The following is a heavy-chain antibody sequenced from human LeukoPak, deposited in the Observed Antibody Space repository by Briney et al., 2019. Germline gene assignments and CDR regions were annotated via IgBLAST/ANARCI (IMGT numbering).Heavy chain of an antibody. V-gene: IGHV4-39*01. J-gene: IGHJ3*02. CDR1: GGSSSSSRYY. D-gene: IGHD4-17*01. CDR3: ARLLTVTTLDAFDI. Sequence: SETLSLTCTVSGGSSSSSRYYWGWIRQPPGKGLEWIGSIYYSGSTYYNPSLKSRVTISVDTSKNQFSLKLSSVTAADTAVYYCARLLTVTTLDAFDIWGQGTMVTVSS. CDR2: IYYSGST.